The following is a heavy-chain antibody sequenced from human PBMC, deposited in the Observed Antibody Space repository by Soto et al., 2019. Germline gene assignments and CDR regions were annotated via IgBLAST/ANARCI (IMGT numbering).Heavy chain of an antibody. CDR3: ARTSRFDC. D-gene: IGHD6-6*01. Sequence: SETLSLTCTVSGGSISSSSYYWGWIRQPPGKGLEWIGSIYHSGSTNYNPSLKSRVTMSVDTSKNQFSLKLSSATAADTAVYYCARTSRFDCWGQGTLVTAPQ. J-gene: IGHJ4*02. CDR1: GGSISSSSYY. CDR2: IYHSGST. V-gene: IGHV4-39*07.